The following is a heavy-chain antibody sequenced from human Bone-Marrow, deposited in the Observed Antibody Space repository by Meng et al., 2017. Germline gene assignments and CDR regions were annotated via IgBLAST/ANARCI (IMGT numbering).Heavy chain of an antibody. CDR2: IYSGGST. D-gene: IGHD6-19*01. Sequence: GGSLRLSCAASGFTVSSNYMSWVRQAPGKGLEWVSVIYSGGSTYYADSVKGRFTISRDNSKNTLYLQMNSLRAEDTAVYYCARDFEGSGWSAALSDAFDIWGQGTMVTVSS. J-gene: IGHJ3*02. CDR3: ARDFEGSGWSAALSDAFDI. V-gene: IGHV3-53*05. CDR1: GFTVSSNY.